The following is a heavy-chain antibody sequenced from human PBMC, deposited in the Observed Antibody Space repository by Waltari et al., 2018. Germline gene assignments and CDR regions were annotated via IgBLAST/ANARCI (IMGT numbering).Heavy chain of an antibody. CDR3: ARRSITGTETYYYYGMDV. V-gene: IGHV1-69*12. CDR1: GGTFSSYA. Sequence: QVQLVQSGAEVKKPGSSVKVSCKASGGTFSSYAVSSVRQPPGQGLEWMGEIIPIFGTANYAQKFQGRVTITADESTSTAYMELSSLRSEDTAVYYCARRSITGTETYYYYGMDVWGQGTTVTVSS. J-gene: IGHJ6*02. D-gene: IGHD1-20*01. CDR2: IIPIFGTA.